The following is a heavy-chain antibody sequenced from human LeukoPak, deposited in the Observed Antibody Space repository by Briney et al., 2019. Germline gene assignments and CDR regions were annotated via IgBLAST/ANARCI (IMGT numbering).Heavy chain of an antibody. CDR2: INPSSGST. CDR1: GNTFTSYY. Sequence: GASVKVSCKASGNTFTSYYIHWVRQAPGQGLEWMGIINPSSGSTNYAQKFQGRVTMTRDTSTSTVYMELSSLRSDDTAVYYCARGRTGTNLHYYYGMDVWGQGTTVTVSS. J-gene: IGHJ6*02. D-gene: IGHD1-7*01. V-gene: IGHV1-46*01. CDR3: ARGRTGTNLHYYYGMDV.